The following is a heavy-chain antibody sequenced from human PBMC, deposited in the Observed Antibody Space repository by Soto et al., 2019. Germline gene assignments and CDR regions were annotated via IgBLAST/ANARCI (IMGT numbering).Heavy chain of an antibody. CDR1: GYTVTNFG. CDR3: ARGGTPIDS. CDR2: ISAYNGIT. Sequence: QVQLVQSGAEVKKPGASVKVSCKASGYTVTNFGISWVRQAHGQGLEWMGWISAYNGITNYAQNDQGRVTITPDTSTRTAYMELRLRRSDDTAVYYCARGGTPIDSWGQGTLVTVSS. D-gene: IGHD3-16*01. V-gene: IGHV1-18*01. J-gene: IGHJ4*02.